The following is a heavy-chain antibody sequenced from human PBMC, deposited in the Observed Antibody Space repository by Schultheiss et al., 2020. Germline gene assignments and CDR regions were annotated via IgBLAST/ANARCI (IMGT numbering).Heavy chain of an antibody. Sequence: GGSLRLSCAASGFTFSSYGMHWVRQAPGKGLEWVSYISSSSSTIYYADSVKGRFTISRDNAKNSLYLQMNSLRAEDTAVYYCARGPIVVVPAAMIHWGQGTLVTVSS. D-gene: IGHD2-2*01. V-gene: IGHV3-48*01. CDR1: GFTFSSYG. CDR2: ISSSSSTI. J-gene: IGHJ4*02. CDR3: ARGPIVVVPAAMIH.